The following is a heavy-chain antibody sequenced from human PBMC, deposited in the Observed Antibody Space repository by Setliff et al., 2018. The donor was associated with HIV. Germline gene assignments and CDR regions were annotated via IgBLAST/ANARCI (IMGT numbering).Heavy chain of an antibody. Sequence: GGSLRLSCAASGYTFSSYWMAWVRQCPGKGLEWVANIDLDGSEKNYVDSVKGRFTISRDNAKNSMDLQMNSLRAEDTAIYYCARKLRPGHGVDVWGQGTTVTVSS. CDR3: ARKLRPGHGVDV. CDR1: GYTFSSYW. CDR2: IDLDGSEK. D-gene: IGHD3-10*01. V-gene: IGHV3-7*04. J-gene: IGHJ6*02.